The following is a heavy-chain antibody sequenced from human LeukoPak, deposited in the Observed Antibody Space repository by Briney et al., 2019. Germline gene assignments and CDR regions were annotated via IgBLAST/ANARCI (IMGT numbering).Heavy chain of an antibody. V-gene: IGHV1-46*01. CDR2: INPSGGST. J-gene: IGHJ4*02. D-gene: IGHD6-13*01. CDR3: ARESVRGQGSSCNGFDY. Sequence: GASVKVSCKASGYTFTSYYMHWVRQAPGQGLEWMGIINPSGGSTSYAQKFQGRVTMTRDMSTSTVYMELSSLRSEDTAVYYCARESVRGQGSSCNGFDYWGQGTLVTVSS. CDR1: GYTFTSYY.